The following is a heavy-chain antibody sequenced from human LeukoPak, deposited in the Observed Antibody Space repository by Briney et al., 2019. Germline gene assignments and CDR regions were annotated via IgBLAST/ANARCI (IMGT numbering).Heavy chain of an antibody. J-gene: IGHJ4*02. CDR2: ISSSSSYI. Sequence: PGGSLRLSCAASGFTFSSYSMNWVRQAPGKGLEWVPSISSSSSYIYYADSVKGRFTISRDNAKNSLYLQMNSLRAEDTAVYYCARDPGAGSMGFPPVRGVITYELDYWGQGTLVTVSS. CDR1: GFTFSSYS. D-gene: IGHD3-10*01. CDR3: ARDPGAGSMGFPPVRGVITYELDY. V-gene: IGHV3-21*01.